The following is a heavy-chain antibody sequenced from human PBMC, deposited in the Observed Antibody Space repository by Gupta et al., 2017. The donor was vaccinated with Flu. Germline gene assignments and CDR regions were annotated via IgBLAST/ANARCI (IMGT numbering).Heavy chain of an antibody. CDR1: GFTFSNYA. V-gene: IGHV3-23*01. D-gene: IGHD1-1*01. CDR2: FTGGGSNT. J-gene: IGHJ3*02. CDR3: SKGANWAFEI. Sequence: EVQLLESGGGLAQPGGSLRLSCAASGFTFSNYAMRWVRQAPGKGLEWVSTFTGGGSNTYYADSVKGRFTISGDSSKKTVYLQMNSLRAEDTAVYYCSKGANWAFEIWGQGTMVTVSS.